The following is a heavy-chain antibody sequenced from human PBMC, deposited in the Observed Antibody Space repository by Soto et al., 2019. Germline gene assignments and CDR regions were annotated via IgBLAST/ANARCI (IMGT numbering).Heavy chain of an antibody. J-gene: IGHJ6*02. D-gene: IGHD4-4*01. CDR1: GGSISSTSYY. Sequence: QVQLQESGPGLVKPSQTLSLTCTVSGGSISSTSYYWSWIRQHAGKGLEWIGYMYDSGSTYYNPSLKSRVSISVAPSKNQFSLKLGSVTAADTAVYYCAIGSMTVPPLQPQASNYYFFYGMDVWGQGTTVTVSS. CDR3: AIGSMTVPPLQPQASNYYFFYGMDV. CDR2: MYDSGST. V-gene: IGHV4-31*03.